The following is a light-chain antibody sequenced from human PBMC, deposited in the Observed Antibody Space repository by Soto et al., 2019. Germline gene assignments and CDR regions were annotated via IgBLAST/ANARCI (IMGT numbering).Light chain of an antibody. Sequence: IVLTQSPPTLSLSPGARATLSCRAVQSVSNYLAWYQQKPGQAPRLLIYDTFNRATGIPARFSGSGSGTDFTLTISSLEPEDLAVYFCVQRSTWPWTSGQGTKVEIK. CDR3: VQRSTWPWT. CDR2: DTF. CDR1: QSVSNY. V-gene: IGKV3-11*01. J-gene: IGKJ1*01.